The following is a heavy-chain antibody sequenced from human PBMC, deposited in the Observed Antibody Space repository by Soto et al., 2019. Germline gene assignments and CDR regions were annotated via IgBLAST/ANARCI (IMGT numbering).Heavy chain of an antibody. CDR1: GFTFSDYA. CDR3: VTEGHGPGRRPNHYAFDI. J-gene: IGHJ3*02. CDR2: ISSDGGST. Sequence: GGSLRLSCSASGFTFSDYAMHWVRQAPGKGLEYVSGISSDGGSTFYGDSVKGRFIISRDNSKNTMYLQMSSLRAEDTAVYYCVTEGHGPGRRPNHYAFDIWGLGTMVTVSS. D-gene: IGHD3-10*01. V-gene: IGHV3-64D*06.